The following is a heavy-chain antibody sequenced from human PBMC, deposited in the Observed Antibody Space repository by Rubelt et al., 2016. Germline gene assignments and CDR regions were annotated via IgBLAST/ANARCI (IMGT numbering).Heavy chain of an antibody. CDR2: IYYSGST. V-gene: IGHV4-30-4*07. J-gene: IGHJ5*02. D-gene: IGHD1-1*01. CDR3: ARRQQRCDP. Sequence: ESGPALVKPTQTLTLTCTFSGFSLSTSGMCVSWIRQPPGKGLEWIGYIYYSGSTYYNPSLKSRVTISVGTSKNQFSLKLSSVTAADTAVYYCARRQQRCDPWGQGTLVTVAS. CDR1: GFSLSTSGMC.